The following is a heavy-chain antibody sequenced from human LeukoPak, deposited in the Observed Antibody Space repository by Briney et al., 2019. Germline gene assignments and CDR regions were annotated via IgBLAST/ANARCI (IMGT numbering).Heavy chain of an antibody. J-gene: IGHJ6*02. CDR2: IYYSGST. V-gene: IGHV4-61*08. CDR1: GGSISSGDYY. Sequence: PSKTLSLTCTVSGGSISSGDYYWSWIRQPPGKGLEWIGYIYYSGSTNYNPSLKSRVTISVDTSKNQFSLKLSSVTAADTAVYYCARALYSSSSGSYYYGMDVWGQGTTVTVSS. CDR3: ARALYSSSSGSYYYGMDV. D-gene: IGHD6-6*01.